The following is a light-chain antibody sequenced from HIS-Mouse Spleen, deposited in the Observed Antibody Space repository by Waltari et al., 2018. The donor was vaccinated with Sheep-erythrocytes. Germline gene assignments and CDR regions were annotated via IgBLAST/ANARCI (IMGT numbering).Light chain of an antibody. V-gene: IGKV1-39*01. J-gene: IGKJ4*01. Sequence: DIQMTQSPSSLSASVGARVPITCRASQSISSFLNWYQQNPGKAPKLLIYAASSLQSGVPSRFSGSGSGTDFTLTISSLQPEDFATYYCQQSYSTPPTFGGGTKVEIK. CDR1: QSISSF. CDR3: QQSYSTPPT. CDR2: AAS.